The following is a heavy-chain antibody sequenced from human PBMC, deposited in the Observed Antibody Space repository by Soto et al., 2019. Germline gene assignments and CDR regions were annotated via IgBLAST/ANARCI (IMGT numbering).Heavy chain of an antibody. J-gene: IGHJ6*03. V-gene: IGHV4-39*01. CDR2: IFYSGST. CDR1: GGSISSSSHY. CDR3: VRRSRYGDYPYYYYYMDV. Sequence: TSETLSLTCTVSGGSISSSSHYWDWIRQPPKRGLEWIGSIFYSGSTYYNPSLKSRVTISVDTSKNQFSLKLSSVTAADTAVYYCVRRSRYGDYPYYYYYMDVWGKGTTVTVSS. D-gene: IGHD4-17*01.